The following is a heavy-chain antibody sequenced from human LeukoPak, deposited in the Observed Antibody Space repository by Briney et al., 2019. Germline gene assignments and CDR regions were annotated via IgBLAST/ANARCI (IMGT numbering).Heavy chain of an antibody. Sequence: SETLSLTCTVPGGSIGSYYWSWFRQPPGKGRGWIGYIYYSGSTNYNPSLKSRVTISVDTSKNQFSLKLSSVTAAGTAVYYCARDHDSGSYYYYYGMDVWGQGTTVTVSS. CDR3: ARDHDSGSYYYYYGMDV. CDR2: IYYSGST. V-gene: IGHV4-59*01. CDR1: GGSIGSYY. J-gene: IGHJ6*02. D-gene: IGHD1-26*01.